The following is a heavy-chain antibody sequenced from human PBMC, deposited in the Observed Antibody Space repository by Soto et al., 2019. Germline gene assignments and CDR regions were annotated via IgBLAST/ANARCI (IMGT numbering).Heavy chain of an antibody. CDR3: AKNRGIIMIVES. D-gene: IGHD3-22*01. CDR2: IGDGGGTT. CDR1: GFSFSSYE. V-gene: IGHV3-23*01. Sequence: PGGSLRLSCVASGFSFSSYEMNWVRQAPGKGLEWVSAIGDGGGTTYYADSVKGRFTISRDNSKNTLYLQMDSLRAEDTAVYYCAKNRGIIMIVESWGQGTLVTVSS. J-gene: IGHJ4*02.